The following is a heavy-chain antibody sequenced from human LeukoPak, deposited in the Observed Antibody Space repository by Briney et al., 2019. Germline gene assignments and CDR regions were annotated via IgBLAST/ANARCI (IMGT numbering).Heavy chain of an antibody. V-gene: IGHV3-7*01. J-gene: IGHJ3*02. CDR3: ASPFIPADAFDI. CDR2: IKQDGSEK. Sequence: GGSLRLSCAASGFTFSSYWMSWVRQAPGKGLGWVANIKQDGSEKYYVDSVKGRFTISRDNAKNTLYLQMNSLRAEDTAVYYCASPFIPADAFDIWGQGTMVTVSS. CDR1: GFTFSSYW. D-gene: IGHD2/OR15-2a*01.